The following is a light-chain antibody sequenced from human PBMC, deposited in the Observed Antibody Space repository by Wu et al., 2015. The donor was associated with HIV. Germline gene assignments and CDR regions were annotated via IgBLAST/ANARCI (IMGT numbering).Light chain of an antibody. CDR3: QQRNNWPPS. CDR1: QSVNIY. J-gene: IGKJ4*01. Sequence: ETVLTQSPATLSLSPGERATLSCRASQSVNIYLAWYHRNLARLPDSSSMMHPRGPLASQPGSVAVGRGTDFSLTITSLAPEDFAVYFCQQRNNWPPSFGGGTKVE. V-gene: IGKV3-11*01. CDR2: MHP.